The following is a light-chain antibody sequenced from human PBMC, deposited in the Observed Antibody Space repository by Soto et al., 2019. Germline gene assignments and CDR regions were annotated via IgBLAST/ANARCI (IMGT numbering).Light chain of an antibody. CDR1: SGHSSYA. CDR2: LDSDGSP. J-gene: IGLJ3*02. V-gene: IGLV4-69*01. CDR3: QTWGTGFQV. Sequence: QSVLTKSPSASASLGASGKLTWTLSSGHSSYAIAWHQLQPEKGPRSLMKLDSDGSPTKGDGIPDRFSGSSSGAERYLTISSLQSEDEADYYCQTWGTGFQVFGGGTKVTVL.